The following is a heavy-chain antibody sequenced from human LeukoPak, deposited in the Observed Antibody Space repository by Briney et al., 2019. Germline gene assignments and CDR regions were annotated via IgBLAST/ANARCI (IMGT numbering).Heavy chain of an antibody. CDR2: MNPNSGNT. Sequence: GASVKVSCKASGYTFTSYDINWVRQATGQGLEWMGWMNPNSGNTGYAQKFQGRVTMTRNTSISTAYMELSSLRSEDTAVYYCARGLSCSSTSCYHMDVWGKGTTVTISS. D-gene: IGHD2-2*01. CDR3: ARGLSCSSTSCYHMDV. CDR1: GYTFTSYD. J-gene: IGHJ6*03. V-gene: IGHV1-8*01.